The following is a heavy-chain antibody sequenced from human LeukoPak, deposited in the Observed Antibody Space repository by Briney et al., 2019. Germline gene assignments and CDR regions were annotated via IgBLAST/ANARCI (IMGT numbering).Heavy chain of an antibody. V-gene: IGHV3-23*01. D-gene: IGHD2-15*01. CDR3: ARVRGYCSGGSCFPFDS. Sequence: GGSLRLSCAASGFTFSSYAMSWVRQAPGKGLEWVSAISGSGGSTYYADSVKGRFTISRDNSKNTLYLQMNSLRAEDTAVYYCARVRGYCSGGSCFPFDSWGQGTLVTISS. J-gene: IGHJ4*02. CDR1: GFTFSSYA. CDR2: ISGSGGST.